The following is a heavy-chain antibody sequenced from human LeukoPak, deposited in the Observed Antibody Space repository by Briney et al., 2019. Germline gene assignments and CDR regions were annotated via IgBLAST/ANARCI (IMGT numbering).Heavy chain of an antibody. V-gene: IGHV1-2*02. Sequence: ASVKVSCKASGYTFTGYYMHLVRQAPGQGLEWMGGINPNSGGTNYAQKFQGRVTMTRDTSISTAYMELSRLRSDDTAVYYCARGKYYDSSGTLDYWGQGTLVTVSS. J-gene: IGHJ4*02. D-gene: IGHD3-22*01. CDR3: ARGKYYDSSGTLDY. CDR1: GYTFTGYY. CDR2: INPNSGGT.